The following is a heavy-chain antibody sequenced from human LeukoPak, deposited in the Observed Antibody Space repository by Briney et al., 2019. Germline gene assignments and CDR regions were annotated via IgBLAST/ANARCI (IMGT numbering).Heavy chain of an antibody. J-gene: IGHJ4*02. CDR3: ARHSGEQWLSHFDY. V-gene: IGHV1-2*02. CDR1: KYTFTASY. Sequence: GASVKVSCKASKYTFTASYIHWVRQAPGEGLEWMGWIHPNTGTTNFAQKFQGRVALTRDASITTVYMDLSSLRSDDTAMYYCARHSGEQWLSHFDYWGQGTLVTVSS. D-gene: IGHD5-12*01. CDR2: IHPNTGTT.